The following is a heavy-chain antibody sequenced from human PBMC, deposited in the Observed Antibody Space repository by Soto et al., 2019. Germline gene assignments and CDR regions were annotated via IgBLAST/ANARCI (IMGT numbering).Heavy chain of an antibody. CDR3: ARESIVGATNTFDY. CDR1: GFTVSSNY. J-gene: IGHJ4*02. D-gene: IGHD1-26*01. V-gene: IGHV3-66*01. CDR2: IYSGGST. Sequence: EVQLVESGGGLVQPGESLRLSCAASGFTVSSNYMSWVRQAPGKGLEWVSIIYSGGSTYYADSVKGRFTISRDNSKYTLYLQMNSLRAEDTAVYYCARESIVGATNTFDYWGQGTLVTVSS.